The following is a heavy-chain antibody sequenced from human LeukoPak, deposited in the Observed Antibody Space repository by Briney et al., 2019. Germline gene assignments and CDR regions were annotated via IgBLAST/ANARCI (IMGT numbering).Heavy chain of an antibody. Sequence: SETLSLTCTVSGGSISSYYWGWIRQPPGKGLEWIGYIYYSGSTNYNPSLKSRVTISVDTSKNQFSLKLSSVTAADTAVYYCARARGSWDAFDIWGQGTMVTVSS. CDR1: GGSISSYY. V-gene: IGHV4-59*01. D-gene: IGHD6-13*01. J-gene: IGHJ3*02. CDR2: IYYSGST. CDR3: ARARGSWDAFDI.